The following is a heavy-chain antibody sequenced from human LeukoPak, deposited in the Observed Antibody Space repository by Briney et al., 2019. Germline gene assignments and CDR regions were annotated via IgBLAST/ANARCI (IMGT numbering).Heavy chain of an antibody. CDR3: ARPLIVVVIPDAFDI. CDR1: GFTFSSYS. CDR2: ISYAGDDE. D-gene: IGHD3-22*01. Sequence: PGGSLRLSCVASGFTFSSYSMNWVRQAPGKGLEWVAVISYAGDDEYYADSVKGRFTISRDNSKNTLYLQMNSLRPEDTAVYYCARPLIVVVIPDAFDIWGQGTMVTVSS. V-gene: IGHV3-30-3*01. J-gene: IGHJ3*02.